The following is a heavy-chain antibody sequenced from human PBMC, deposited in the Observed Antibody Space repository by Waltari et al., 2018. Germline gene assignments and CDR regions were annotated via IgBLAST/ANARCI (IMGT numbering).Heavy chain of an antibody. V-gene: IGHV4-4*02. CDR2: IYHSGST. CDR1: GGPISSSNW. D-gene: IGHD5-18*01. Sequence: QVQLQESGPGLVKPSGTLSLTCAVSGGPISSSNWWSGFRQPPGKGLELIGEIYHSGSTNYNPSLKSRVTISVDKSKNQFSLKLSSVTAADTAVYYCARDIQLWRAFDYWGQGTLVTVSS. CDR3: ARDIQLWRAFDY. J-gene: IGHJ4*02.